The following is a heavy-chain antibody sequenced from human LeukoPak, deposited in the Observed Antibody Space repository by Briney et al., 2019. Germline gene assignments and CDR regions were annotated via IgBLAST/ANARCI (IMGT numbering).Heavy chain of an antibody. CDR3: ARGRSGSGYYFDY. J-gene: IGHJ4*02. Sequence: GRSLRLSCAASGFTFSSYAMHWVRQAPGKGLEWVAVISYDGSNKYYADSVKGRFTISRDNSKNTLYLQMNSLRAEDTAVYYCARGRSGSGYYFDYWGQGTLVIVSS. CDR1: GFTFSSYA. CDR2: ISYDGSNK. D-gene: IGHD3-10*01. V-gene: IGHV3-30-3*01.